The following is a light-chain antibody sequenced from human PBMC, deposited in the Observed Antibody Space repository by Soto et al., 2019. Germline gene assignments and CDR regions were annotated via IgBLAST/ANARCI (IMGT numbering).Light chain of an antibody. CDR3: CSYAVTYTT. CDR1: SSY. V-gene: IGLV2-11*01. CDR2: DVS. J-gene: IGLJ2*01. Sequence: QSALTQPRSVSGSHGQSVTISCTGASSYVSWYQQHPGKAPKLMIYDVSERPSGVPDRFSGSKSGNTASLTISGLQAEDEADYYCCSYAVTYTTFGGGTKVTVL.